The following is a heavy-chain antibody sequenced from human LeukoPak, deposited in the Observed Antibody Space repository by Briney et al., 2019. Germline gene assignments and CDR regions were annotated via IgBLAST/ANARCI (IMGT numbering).Heavy chain of an antibody. CDR2: IIPIFGTA. CDR1: GGTFSSYA. J-gene: IGHJ6*02. V-gene: IGHV1-69*13. CDR3: AREMYYYGPGSQTTYYYYGMDV. D-gene: IGHD3-10*01. Sequence: SVKVSCKASGGTFSSYAISWVRQAPGQGLEWMGGIIPIFGTANYAQKFQGRVTITADESTSTAYMELSSLRSEDTAVYYCAREMYYYGPGSQTTYYYYGMDVWGQGTTVTVSS.